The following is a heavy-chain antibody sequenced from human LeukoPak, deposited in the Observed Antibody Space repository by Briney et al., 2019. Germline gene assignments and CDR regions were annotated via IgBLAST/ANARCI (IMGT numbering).Heavy chain of an antibody. CDR2: ISYDGSNK. Sequence: EGSLRLSCAASGFAFSSYGMHWVRQAPGKGLEWVAVISYDGSNKYYADSVKGRFTISRDNSKNTLYLQMNSLRAEDTAVYYCAKGEYFYGMDVWGQGTTVTVSS. CDR3: AKGEYFYGMDV. V-gene: IGHV3-30*18. D-gene: IGHD2-21*01. CDR1: GFAFSSYG. J-gene: IGHJ6*02.